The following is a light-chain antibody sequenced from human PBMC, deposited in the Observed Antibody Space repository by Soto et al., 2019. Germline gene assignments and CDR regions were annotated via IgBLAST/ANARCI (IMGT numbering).Light chain of an antibody. V-gene: IGKV3-11*01. Sequence: EIVLTQSPATLSLSPGERATLSCRASQSVSSYVAWYQQKPGQAPRLLIYDASNRATDIPARFSGSGSGTDFTLTISSLEPEDFAVYYYQQRSNWPLTFGQGTRLEIK. CDR1: QSVSSY. CDR3: QQRSNWPLT. CDR2: DAS. J-gene: IGKJ5*01.